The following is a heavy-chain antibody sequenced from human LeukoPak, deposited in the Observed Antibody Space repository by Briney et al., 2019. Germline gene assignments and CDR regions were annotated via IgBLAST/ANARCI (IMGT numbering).Heavy chain of an antibody. V-gene: IGHV3-23*01. Sequence: GGSLRLSCAASGFAFSSFAMGWVRQSPGKGLEWLSTINGGGNTTFYADSVKGRFTISRDNSKNTLYLHMDSLRPDDTAIYYCTKELHVAVAVADYYYFYMDVWGSGTAVTVS. CDR2: INGGGNTT. CDR3: TKELHVAVAVADYYYFYMDV. CDR1: GFAFSSFA. D-gene: IGHD6-19*01. J-gene: IGHJ6*03.